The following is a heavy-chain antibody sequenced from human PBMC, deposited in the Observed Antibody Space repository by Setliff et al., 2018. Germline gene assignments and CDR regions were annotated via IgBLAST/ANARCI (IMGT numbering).Heavy chain of an antibody. V-gene: IGHV4-34*01. Sequence: SETLSLTCAVYGGSFSGYYWSWIRQPPGKGLEWIGEINHSGSTNYNPSLKSRVTISVDTSKNQFSLKLSSVTAADTAVYYCASTQFSLGYSGQGTLVTVSS. CDR3: ASTQFSLGY. D-gene: IGHD3-3*01. J-gene: IGHJ4*02. CDR1: GGSFSGYY. CDR2: INHSGST.